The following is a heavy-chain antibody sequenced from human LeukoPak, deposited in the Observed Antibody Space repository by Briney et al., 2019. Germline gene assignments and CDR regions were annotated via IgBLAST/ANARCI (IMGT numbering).Heavy chain of an antibody. V-gene: IGHV4-39*07. J-gene: IGHJ5*02. CDR1: GGSISSSSYH. D-gene: IGHD2-2*01. CDR2: IYYSGST. Sequence: SETLSLTCTVSGGSISSSSYHWGWIRQPPGKGLEWIGSIYYSGSTYYNPSLKSRVTISVDTSKNQFSLKLSSVTAADTAVYYCAREIGYCSSTSCPPAGNWFDPWGQGTLVTVSS. CDR3: AREIGYCSSTSCPPAGNWFDP.